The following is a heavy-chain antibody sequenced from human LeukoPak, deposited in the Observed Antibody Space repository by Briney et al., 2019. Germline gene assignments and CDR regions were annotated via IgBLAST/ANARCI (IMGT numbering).Heavy chain of an antibody. CDR2: IYYSGST. V-gene: IGHV4-59*12. CDR1: GVSISSYY. J-gene: IGHJ4*02. Sequence: PSETLSLTCTVSGVSISSYYWSWIRQPPGKGLEWIGYIYYSGSTNYNPSLKSRVTISVGTSKNQFSLKLSSVTAADTAVYYCARESMGLAAAGEFDYWGQGTLVTVSS. D-gene: IGHD6-13*01. CDR3: ARESMGLAAAGEFDY.